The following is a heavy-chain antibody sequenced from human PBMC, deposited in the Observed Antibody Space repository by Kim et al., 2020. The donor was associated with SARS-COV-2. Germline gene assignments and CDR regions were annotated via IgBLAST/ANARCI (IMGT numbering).Heavy chain of an antibody. CDR2: ISYDGSNK. J-gene: IGHJ6*02. V-gene: IGHV3-30-3*01. CDR3: ARSHLGSYYYGMDV. CDR1: GFTFSSYA. D-gene: IGHD3-10*01. Sequence: GGSLRLSCAASGFTFSSYAMHWVRHAPGKGLEWVAVISYDGSNKYYADSVKGRFTISRDNSKNTLYLQMNSLRAEDTAVYYCARSHLGSYYYGMDVWGQGTTVTVSS.